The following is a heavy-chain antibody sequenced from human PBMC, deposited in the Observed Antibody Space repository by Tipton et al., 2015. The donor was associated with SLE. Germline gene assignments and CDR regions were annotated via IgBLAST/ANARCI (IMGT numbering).Heavy chain of an antibody. CDR1: GFTFSNYG. J-gene: IGHJ3*02. D-gene: IGHD6-13*01. CDR2: IISDGASV. Sequence: GSLRLSCEASGFTFSNYGMHWVRQAPGKGLEWLSYIISDGASVNYSDSVKGRFTISRDNGKNSMYLQMNSLRAQDTAVYYCARDHPSLHIAAGGTGYDSLDMWGHGTMVTVSS. V-gene: IGHV3-48*04. CDR3: ARDHPSLHIAAGGTGYDSLDM.